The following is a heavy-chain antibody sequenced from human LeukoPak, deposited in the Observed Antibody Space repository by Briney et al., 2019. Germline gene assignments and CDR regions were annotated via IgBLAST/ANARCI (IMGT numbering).Heavy chain of an antibody. CDR3: ARGTPGYCSSTSCYQGVNFDY. J-gene: IGHJ4*02. V-gene: IGHV4-34*01. CDR2: INHSGST. D-gene: IGHD2-2*01. Sequence: PSETLSLTCAVYGGSFSGYYWSWIRQPPGKGLEWIGEINHSGSTNYNPSLKSRVTISVDTSKNQFSLKPSSVTAANTAVYYCARGTPGYCSSTSCYQGVNFDYWGQGTLVTVSS. CDR1: GGSFSGYY.